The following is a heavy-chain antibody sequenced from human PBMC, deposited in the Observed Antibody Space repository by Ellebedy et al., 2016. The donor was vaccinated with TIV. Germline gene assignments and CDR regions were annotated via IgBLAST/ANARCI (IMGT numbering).Heavy chain of an antibody. CDR1: GDSISSSVYY. J-gene: IGHJ6*02. Sequence: MPGGSLRLSCTVPGDSISSSVYYWGWIRQPPGKGLEWIANIHYSGYTYYNPSLRRRLTVSAATSKNQLSLKLRSVTAADTAVYYCARQLWFGDLLDYYYGMDVWGQGTTVTVSS. D-gene: IGHD3-10*01. V-gene: IGHV4-39*01. CDR3: ARQLWFGDLLDYYYGMDV. CDR2: IHYSGYT.